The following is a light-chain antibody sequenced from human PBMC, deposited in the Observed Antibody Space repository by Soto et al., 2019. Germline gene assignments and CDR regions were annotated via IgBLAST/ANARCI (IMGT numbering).Light chain of an antibody. Sequence: DIHMTQSPSSLSASVGDRVTITCRASQSISSYLNWYQQKPGKAPKLLIYAASSLQSGVPPRFSGSGSGTDFTLTISSLQPEDFATYYCQQSYSTPWTFGQGTKVEIK. V-gene: IGKV1-39*01. CDR1: QSISSY. CDR2: AAS. J-gene: IGKJ1*01. CDR3: QQSYSTPWT.